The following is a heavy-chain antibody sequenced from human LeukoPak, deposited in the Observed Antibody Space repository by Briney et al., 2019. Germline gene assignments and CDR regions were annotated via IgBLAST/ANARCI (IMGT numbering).Heavy chain of an antibody. CDR3: AKGVKHYYGSGSYYPNDAFDI. Sequence: PGRSLRLSCAASGFTFSSYGMHWVRQAPGKGLEWVAVISYDGSNKYYADSVKGQFTISRDNSKNTLYLQMNSLRAEDTAVYYCAKGVKHYYGSGSYYPNDAFDIWGQGTMVTVSS. CDR2: ISYDGSNK. V-gene: IGHV3-30*18. CDR1: GFTFSSYG. D-gene: IGHD3-10*01. J-gene: IGHJ3*02.